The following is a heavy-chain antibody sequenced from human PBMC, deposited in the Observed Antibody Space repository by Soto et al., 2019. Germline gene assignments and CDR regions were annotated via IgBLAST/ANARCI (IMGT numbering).Heavy chain of an antibody. CDR2: FDPEDGDT. D-gene: IGHD4-17*01. J-gene: IGHJ6*02. V-gene: IGHV1-24*01. CDR1: GYTLTELS. CDR3: ATRATVGIYYYSGMDV. Sequence: ASVKVSCKVSGYTLTELSMHWVRQAPGKGLEWMGGFDPEDGDTIYAQNFQGRVTMTEDTSTDTAYMELSSLRSEDTAVYYCATRATVGIYYYSGMDVWGQVTTVTVSS.